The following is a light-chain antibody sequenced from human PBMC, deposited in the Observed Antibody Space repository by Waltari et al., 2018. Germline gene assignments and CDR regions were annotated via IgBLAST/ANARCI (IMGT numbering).Light chain of an antibody. Sequence: QSVLTQPPSASGTPGQRVTISRSGSSSNSGSNSVHWYRHLPGSAPKLLIYVNNQRLSGVPDRFSGSKSGTSASLAISGLRSEDEADYFCAAWDDSLNSVIFGGGTKVTVL. CDR2: VNN. J-gene: IGLJ2*01. CDR1: SSNSGSNS. V-gene: IGLV1-44*01. CDR3: AAWDDSLNSVI.